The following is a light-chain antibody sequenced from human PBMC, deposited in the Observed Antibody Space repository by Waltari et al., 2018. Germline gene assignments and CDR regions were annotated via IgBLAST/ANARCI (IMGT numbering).Light chain of an antibody. J-gene: IGLJ2*01. CDR1: SSDVGGYNY. Sequence: QSALTQPASVSGSPGQSITISCTGTSSDVGGYNYVSWYQQHPGKAPKRMIYDVSNRPSGVSNRVSGSKSGNTAALTISGRQAEDEADYYCSSYTSSTLFGGGTKLTVL. CDR3: SSYTSSTL. CDR2: DVS. V-gene: IGLV2-14*03.